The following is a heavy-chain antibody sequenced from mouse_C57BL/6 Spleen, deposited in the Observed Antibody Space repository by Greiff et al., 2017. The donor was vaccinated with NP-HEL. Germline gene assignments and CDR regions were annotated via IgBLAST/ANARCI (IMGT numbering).Heavy chain of an antibody. CDR2: IYPRSGNT. Sequence: QVQLKQSGAELARPGASVKLSCKASGYTFTSYGISWVKQRTGQGLEWIGEIYPRSGNTYYNEKFKGKATLTADKSSSTAYMELRSLTSEDSAVYFCADYYGSSYGYAMDYWGQGTSVTVSS. CDR1: GYTFTSYG. D-gene: IGHD1-1*01. CDR3: ADYYGSSYGYAMDY. V-gene: IGHV1-81*01. J-gene: IGHJ4*01.